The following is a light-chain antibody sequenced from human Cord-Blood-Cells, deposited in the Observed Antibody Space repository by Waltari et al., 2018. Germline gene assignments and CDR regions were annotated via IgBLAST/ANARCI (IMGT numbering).Light chain of an antibody. Sequence: QSALTPPRSVSGSPGQSLTISCTGPSSDVGGYNFGSWYQQHPGKAPNLMIYDVSTRPSGVPDRFSGSKSGHTASLTFSGLQAEDEADYYCCSYAGSYTVVFGGGTKLTVL. CDR3: CSYAGSYTVV. J-gene: IGLJ2*01. CDR1: SSDVGGYNF. CDR2: DVS. V-gene: IGLV2-11*01.